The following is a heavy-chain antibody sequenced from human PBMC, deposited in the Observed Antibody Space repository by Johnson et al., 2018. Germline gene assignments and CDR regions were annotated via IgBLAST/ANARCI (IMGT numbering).Heavy chain of an antibody. J-gene: IGHJ6*03. CDR1: GFTFDDYG. CDR2: INWNGGST. V-gene: IGHV3-20*04. Sequence: VQLVESGGGVVRPGGSXRLSCAASGFTFDDYGMSWVRQAPGKGLEWVSGINWNGGSTGYAESVKGRFTISRDNAKNSLYLQMNSLRAEDTALYYCARGPGAIVVVPAAPDYYMDVWGKGTTVTVSS. D-gene: IGHD2-2*01. CDR3: ARGPGAIVVVPAAPDYYMDV.